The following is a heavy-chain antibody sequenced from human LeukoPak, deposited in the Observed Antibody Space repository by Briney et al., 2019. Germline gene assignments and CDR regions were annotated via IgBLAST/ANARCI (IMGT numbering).Heavy chain of an antibody. CDR3: ARDPYTVTSYYYYMDV. CDR1: GDTFTGFY. V-gene: IGHV1-46*01. J-gene: IGHJ6*03. CDR2: INPMGGST. Sequence: ASVKVSCKAPGDTFTGFYMHWVRQAPGQGLEWMGIINPMGGSTSYAQKFQGRVTMTRDTSTSTVYMELSSLRAEDTAVYYCARDPYTVTSYYYYMDVWGKGTTVTVSS. D-gene: IGHD4-17*01.